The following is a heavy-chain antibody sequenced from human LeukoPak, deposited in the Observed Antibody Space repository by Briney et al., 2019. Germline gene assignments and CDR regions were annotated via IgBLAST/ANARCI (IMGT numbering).Heavy chain of an antibody. J-gene: IGHJ4*02. D-gene: IGHD2-8*01. Sequence: PSETLSLTCAVYGESFTTFYWGWIRQTPGKGLEWIGEINHTGSTNYNPSLKSRVTISIDTSKNQFSLKLSSVTAADTAVYYCANGLGYCTNGVCSDYWGQGTLVTVSS. CDR3: ANGLGYCTNGVCSDY. CDR2: INHTGST. V-gene: IGHV4-34*01. CDR1: GESFTTFY.